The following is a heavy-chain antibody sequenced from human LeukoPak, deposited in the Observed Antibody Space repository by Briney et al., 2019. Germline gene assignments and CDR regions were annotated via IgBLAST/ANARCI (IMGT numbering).Heavy chain of an antibody. Sequence: ASETLSLTCNVSGGSISSSSYYWGWIRQPPGKGLEWIGSIYFSGRTYYNMSLKSRVTISIDTSKNQFSLKVNSVTAADTAVYYCARDNPYGSGTDYWGQGTLVTVSS. CDR2: IYFSGRT. V-gene: IGHV4-39*07. J-gene: IGHJ4*02. CDR1: GGSISSSSYY. CDR3: ARDNPYGSGTDY. D-gene: IGHD3-10*01.